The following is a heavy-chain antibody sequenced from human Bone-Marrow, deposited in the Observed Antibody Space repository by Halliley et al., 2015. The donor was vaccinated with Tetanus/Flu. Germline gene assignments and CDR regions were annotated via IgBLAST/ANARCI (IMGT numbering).Heavy chain of an antibody. CDR2: VYPGDSNT. CDR1: GYSFTNYW. D-gene: IGHD1-1*01. V-gene: IGHV5-51*03. CDR3: ARRAPWNDFDY. Sequence: QLVQSGAEVKKPGESLKISCKGSGYSFTNYWIGWVRQMPGKGLEWMGIVYPGDSNTTYSPSFQGQVTISADKSISTAYLQWSSLKASDTAMYFCARRAPWNDFDYWGQGTLVTVSS. J-gene: IGHJ4*02.